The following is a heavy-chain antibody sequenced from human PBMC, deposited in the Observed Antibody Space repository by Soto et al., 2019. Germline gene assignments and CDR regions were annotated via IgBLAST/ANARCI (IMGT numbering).Heavy chain of an antibody. CDR2: ISAYNGNT. D-gene: IGHD5-18*01. CDR1: GYTFTSYS. J-gene: IGHJ4*02. CDR3: ATDVGYGLIDY. Sequence: QVQLVQSGAEVKKPGASVRVSCKASGYTFTSYSISWVRQAPGQGLEWMGWISAYNGNTYHARKLQGRVTMSTDTSTGTAYMELRSLRSDDTAVYYCATDVGYGLIDYLGQGTLVTVSS. V-gene: IGHV1-18*01.